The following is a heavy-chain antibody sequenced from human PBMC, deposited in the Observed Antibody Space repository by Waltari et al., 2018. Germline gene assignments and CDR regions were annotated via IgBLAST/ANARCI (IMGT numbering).Heavy chain of an antibody. CDR1: GSPFSRHW. CDR2: IYPGDSET. V-gene: IGHV5-51*03. Sequence: VRLVQSGAEVSEPGESLKLSCHGSGSPFSRHWIAWARQMPGKGLEWMGIIYPGDSETRYNPSFQGQVTFSVDNSINSAYLQWDSLKASDTAIYYCAKRGGTDFYFDYWGQGTLVTVSS. D-gene: IGHD3-10*01. J-gene: IGHJ4*02. CDR3: AKRGGTDFYFDY.